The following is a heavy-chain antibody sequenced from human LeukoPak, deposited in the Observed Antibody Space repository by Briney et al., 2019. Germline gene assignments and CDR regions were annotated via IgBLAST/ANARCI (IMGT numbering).Heavy chain of an antibody. Sequence: GSLRLSCAASGFTFSSYWMSWVRQAPGKGLEWVANIKQDGSEKYYVDSVKGRFTISRDNAKNSLYLQMNSLRAEDTAVYYCARGRFLEWLLYDYWGQGTLVTVSS. J-gene: IGHJ4*02. D-gene: IGHD3-3*01. CDR1: GFTFSSYW. CDR2: IKQDGSEK. CDR3: ARGRFLEWLLYDY. V-gene: IGHV3-7*01.